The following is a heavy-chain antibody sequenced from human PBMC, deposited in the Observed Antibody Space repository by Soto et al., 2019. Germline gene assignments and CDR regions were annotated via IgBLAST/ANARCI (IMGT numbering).Heavy chain of an antibody. D-gene: IGHD3-16*02. Sequence: ASVKVSCKASGYTFTSYAMHWVRQAPGQRLELMGWNNAVNGNTKYSQKFQGRVIITRYTAASTAYMELSSLRSEDTAVYYCARDRPYSDYVWGSYRDYYYSGMDVWGQGTTVTVSS. CDR2: NNAVNGNT. CDR1: GYTFTSYA. CDR3: ARDRPYSDYVWGSYRDYYYSGMDV. V-gene: IGHV1-3*01. J-gene: IGHJ6*02.